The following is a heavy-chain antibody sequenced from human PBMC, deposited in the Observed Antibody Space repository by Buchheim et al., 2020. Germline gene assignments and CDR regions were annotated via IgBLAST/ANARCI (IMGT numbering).Heavy chain of an antibody. V-gene: IGHV1-46*01. Sequence: QVQLVQSGAEVKKPGASVKVSCKASGYTFTSYYMHWVRQAPGQGLEWMGIINPSGGSTSYAQKFQGRVTMTRDTSTSTDYMELSSLRSEDTAVYYCASGRLWFGDPSERTLDYWGQGTL. CDR2: INPSGGST. D-gene: IGHD3-10*01. J-gene: IGHJ4*02. CDR1: GYTFTSYY. CDR3: ASGRLWFGDPSERTLDY.